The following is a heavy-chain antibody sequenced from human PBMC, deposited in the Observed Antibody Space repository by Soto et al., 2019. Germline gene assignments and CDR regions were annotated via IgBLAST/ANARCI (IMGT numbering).Heavy chain of an antibody. CDR2: INHSGST. Sequence: PSETLSLTCAVYGGSFSGYYWSWIRQPPGKGLEWIGEINHSGSTNYNPSLKSRVTISVDTSKNQFSLKLSSVTAADTAVYYCARGPTTRRYYDFWSGYYADYFDYWGQGTLVTVSS. CDR1: GGSFSGYY. CDR3: ARGPTTRRYYDFWSGYYADYFDY. J-gene: IGHJ4*02. V-gene: IGHV4-34*01. D-gene: IGHD3-3*01.